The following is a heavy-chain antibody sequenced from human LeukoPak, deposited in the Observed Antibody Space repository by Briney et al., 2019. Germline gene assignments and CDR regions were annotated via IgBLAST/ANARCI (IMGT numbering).Heavy chain of an antibody. V-gene: IGHV4-59*01. CDR2: ISYSGST. Sequence: SETMSPACTVSGGSINSYFWSWIRQPPGKGLEWIGYISYSGSTNYIPSHKSRLTISVATSKNQFSLRLTSVTAADTAVYYCARTIVVVPAPDYYYMDVWGKGTADTVSS. CDR3: ARTIVVVPAPDYYYMDV. D-gene: IGHD2-2*01. CDR1: GGSINSYF. J-gene: IGHJ6*03.